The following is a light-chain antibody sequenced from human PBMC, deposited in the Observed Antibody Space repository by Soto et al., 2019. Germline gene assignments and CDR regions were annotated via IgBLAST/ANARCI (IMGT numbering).Light chain of an antibody. V-gene: IGLV2-14*01. CDR1: SSDVGGYNY. J-gene: IGLJ3*02. CDR3: SSFTSTHTGV. CDR2: EVS. Sequence: QSALTQPASVSGSPGQSITISCTGTSSDVGGYNYVSWYQQYPGKAPKLMIYEVSNRPSGVSNHFSGSKSGNTASLTISGLQAEDEADYYCSSFTSTHTGVFGGGTKLTVL.